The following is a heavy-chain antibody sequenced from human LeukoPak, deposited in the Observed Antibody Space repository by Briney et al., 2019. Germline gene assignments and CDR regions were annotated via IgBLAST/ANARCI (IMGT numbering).Heavy chain of an antibody. J-gene: IGHJ4*02. Sequence: SVKVSCKASGGTFSSYAISWVRQAPGQGLEWMGRTIPILGIANYAQKFQGRVTITADKSTSTAYMELSSLRSEDTAVYYCARDSGYDYYFDYWGQGTLVTVSS. V-gene: IGHV1-69*04. D-gene: IGHD5-12*01. CDR3: ARDSGYDYYFDY. CDR2: TIPILGIA. CDR1: GGTFSSYA.